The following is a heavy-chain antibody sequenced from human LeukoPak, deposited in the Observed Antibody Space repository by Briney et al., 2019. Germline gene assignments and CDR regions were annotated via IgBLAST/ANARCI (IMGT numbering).Heavy chain of an antibody. Sequence: ASVKVSCKASGYTFTGYYMHWVRQAPGQGLEWMGWINPSSGGTNYAQKFHGRVTMTRDTSISTVYMELSRLRSDDTAVYYCARDVGEYCSSINCHASDYWGQGTLVTVSS. CDR1: GYTFTGYY. J-gene: IGHJ4*02. V-gene: IGHV1-2*02. CDR3: ARDVGEYCSSINCHASDY. D-gene: IGHD2-2*01. CDR2: INPSSGGT.